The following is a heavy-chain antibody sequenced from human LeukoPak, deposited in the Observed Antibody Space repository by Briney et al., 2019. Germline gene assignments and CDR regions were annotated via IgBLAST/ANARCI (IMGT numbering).Heavy chain of an antibody. CDR3: AFRTLYGSGSRGPQMDV. V-gene: IGHV4-34*01. J-gene: IGHJ6*04. D-gene: IGHD3-10*01. CDR2: INHSGST. Sequence: SETLSLTCAVYGGSFSGYYWSWIRQPPGKGLEWIGEINHSGSTNYNPSLKSRVTISVDTSKNQFSLKLSSVTAADTAVYYCAFRTLYGSGSRGPQMDVWGKGTTVTVSS. CDR1: GGSFSGYY.